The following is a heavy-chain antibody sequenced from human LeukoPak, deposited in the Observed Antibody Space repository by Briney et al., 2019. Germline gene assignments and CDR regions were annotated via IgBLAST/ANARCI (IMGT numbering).Heavy chain of an antibody. J-gene: IGHJ5*02. CDR2: IYDSGIT. CDR1: GGPISRYY. CDR3: ARVDSSSFRFDP. V-gene: IGHV4-59*01. D-gene: IGHD6-13*01. Sequence: SETLSLTCTVSGGPISRYYWSWIRQPPGKGLEWIGHIYDSGITNYNPSLKSRVTISVDTSKNQFSLKLSSVTAADTAVYYCARVDSSSFRFDPWGQGTLVTVSS.